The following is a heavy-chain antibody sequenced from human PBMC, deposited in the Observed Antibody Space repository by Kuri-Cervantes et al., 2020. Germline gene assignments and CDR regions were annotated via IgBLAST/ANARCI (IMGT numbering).Heavy chain of an antibody. D-gene: IGHD3-10*01. J-gene: IGHJ3*02. CDR1: GFTFRSYR. CDR2: IWYDGSNK. V-gene: IGHV3-33*01. Sequence: APSGFTFRSYRMHWVRQAPGKGLEWVPVIWYDGSNKYYADSVKGRFTISRDNSKNTLYLQMNSLRAEDTAVYYCAGFRELIPGAFDIWGQGTMVTVSS. CDR3: AGFRELIPGAFDI.